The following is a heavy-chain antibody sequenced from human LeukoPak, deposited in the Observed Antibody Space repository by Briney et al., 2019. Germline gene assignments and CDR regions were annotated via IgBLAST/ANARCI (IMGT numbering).Heavy chain of an antibody. J-gene: IGHJ4*02. V-gene: IGHV3-48*01. CDR1: GFTFSSYS. D-gene: IGHD6-13*01. CDR2: ISSSSSTI. CDR3: ASETPQLGVDY. Sequence: PGGSLRLFCAASGFTFSSYSMNWVRQAPGKGLELVSYISSSSSTIYYADSVKGRFTISRDNAKNSLYLQMNSLRAEDTAVYYCASETPQLGVDYWGQGTLVTVSS.